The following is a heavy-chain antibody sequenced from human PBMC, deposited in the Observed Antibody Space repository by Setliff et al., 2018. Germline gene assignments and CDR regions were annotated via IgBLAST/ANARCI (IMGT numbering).Heavy chain of an antibody. CDR1: GFKFDDHV. V-gene: IGHV3-9*01. J-gene: IGHJ4*02. Sequence: QAGGSLRLSCVASGFKFDDHVMYWVRQVPGKGLEWVAGITWNSDNTGYADSVKGRFTISRDNAKNSLSLQMNSPRVEDTALYYCVKDMAGGYFDGRFDYWGPGTPVTVSS. CDR2: ITWNSDNT. CDR3: VKDMAGGYFDGRFDY. D-gene: IGHD1-26*01.